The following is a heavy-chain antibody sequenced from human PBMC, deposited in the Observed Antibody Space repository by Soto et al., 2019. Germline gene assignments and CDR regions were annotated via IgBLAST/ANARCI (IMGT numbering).Heavy chain of an antibody. CDR2: IYPGDSDT. CDR3: ARRSSTATPGNYYGMDV. D-gene: IGHD4-17*01. Sequence: GESLKISCKGSGYSFTSYWIGWVRQMPGKGLEWMGIIYPGDSDTRYSPSFQGQVTISADKSISTAYLQWSSLKASDTAMYYCARRSSTATPGNYYGMDVWGQGTTVTVSS. CDR1: GYSFTSYW. V-gene: IGHV5-51*01. J-gene: IGHJ6*02.